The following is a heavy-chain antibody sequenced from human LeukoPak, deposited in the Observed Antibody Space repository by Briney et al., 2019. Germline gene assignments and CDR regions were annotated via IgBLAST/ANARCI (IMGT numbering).Heavy chain of an antibody. CDR1: GYIFTSYD. CDR2: VSPKSGYT. J-gene: IGHJ6*03. CDR3: GRGGNWGTNNDNYFNMDV. D-gene: IGHD1/OR15-1a*01. Sequence: ASVKVSCKASGYIFTSYDIYWVRQAPGQGLEWMGWVSPKSGYTGYAQKFNGRVTMTRSPSISTAYMELSSLRSEDTAVYYCGRGGNWGTNNDNYFNMDVWGTGTTVIVS. V-gene: IGHV1-8*01.